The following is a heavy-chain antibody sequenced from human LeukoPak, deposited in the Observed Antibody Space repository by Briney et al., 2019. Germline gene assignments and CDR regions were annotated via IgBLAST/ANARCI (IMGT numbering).Heavy chain of an antibody. J-gene: IGHJ4*02. Sequence: PGGSLRLSCAASGFTFSSYSMNWVRQAPGKGLEWVSSISSSSLYISYADPVKGRFTISRDNAKHSLYPQMNCLSAEDTGVYYCARYSGDYEADYWGQGTLVSVSS. CDR1: GFTFSSYS. CDR3: ARYSGDYEADY. V-gene: IGHV3-21*01. D-gene: IGHD4-17*01. CDR2: ISSSSLYI.